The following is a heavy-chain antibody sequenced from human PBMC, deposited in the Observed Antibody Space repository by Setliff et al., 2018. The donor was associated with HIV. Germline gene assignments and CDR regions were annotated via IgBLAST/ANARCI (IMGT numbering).Heavy chain of an antibody. CDR3: ARGQPQGGGTYWSAFDI. V-gene: IGHV4-59*01. D-gene: IGHD1-26*01. CDR2: VYYTGAS. CDR1: GGFISNTY. J-gene: IGHJ3*02. Sequence: SETLSLTCTVSGGFISNTYWSWIRQPPGKGLEWLGFVYYTGASDYNPSFKSRLTISLDTSRTHFSLKLTSVTAADTAVYYCARGQPQGGGTYWSAFDIWGRGTMVTVSS.